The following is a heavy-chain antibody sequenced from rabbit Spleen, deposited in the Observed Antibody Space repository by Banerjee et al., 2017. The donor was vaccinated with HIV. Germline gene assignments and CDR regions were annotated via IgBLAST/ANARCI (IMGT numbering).Heavy chain of an antibody. Sequence: QSLEESGGDLVKPGGTLTLTCTVSGFSFSSNWICWVRQAPGKGLEWIACIDTNDGDTDYANWPKGRFTISKTSSTTVTLQMTSLTAADTATYFCARNYVNAFDPWGQGTLVTVS. V-gene: IGHV1S40*01. CDR1: GFSFSSNW. D-gene: IGHD1-1*01. J-gene: IGHJ2*01. CDR3: ARNYVNAFDP. CDR2: IDTNDGDT.